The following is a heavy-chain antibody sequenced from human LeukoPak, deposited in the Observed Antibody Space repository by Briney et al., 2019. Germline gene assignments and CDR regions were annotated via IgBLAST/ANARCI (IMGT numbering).Heavy chain of an antibody. V-gene: IGHV3-74*01. D-gene: IGHD7-27*01. J-gene: IGHJ4*02. CDR3: ARGGLPGGFDY. CDR2: INNDGKRI. CDR1: GYTHRHSW. Sequence: GGSLRLFCAASGYTHRHSWMLWVRHARGRGRMYGSEINNDGKRIRYVDSVKGRFTISRDGAKNTLFLQMNSLRDDDTAMYYCARGGLPGGFDYWGQGILVTVSS.